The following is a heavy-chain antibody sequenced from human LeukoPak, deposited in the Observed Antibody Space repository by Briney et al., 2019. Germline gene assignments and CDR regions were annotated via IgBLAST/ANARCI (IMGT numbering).Heavy chain of an antibody. D-gene: IGHD5-12*01. CDR2: IIPILGIA. Sequence: LVKVSCKASGGTFSSYTISWVRQAPGQGLEWMGRIIPILGIANYAQKFQGRVTITADKSTSTAYMELSSLRSEDTAVYYCARESGYEGGWFDPWGQGTLVTVSS. J-gene: IGHJ5*02. CDR3: ARESGYEGGWFDP. CDR1: GGTFSSYT. V-gene: IGHV1-69*04.